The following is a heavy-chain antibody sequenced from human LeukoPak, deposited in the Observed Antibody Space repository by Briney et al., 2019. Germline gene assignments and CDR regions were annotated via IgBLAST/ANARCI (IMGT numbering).Heavy chain of an antibody. CDR1: GGSISSYY. D-gene: IGHD6-13*01. Sequence: SETLTLTCTVSGGSISSYYWSWIRQPPGKGLEWIGYIYYSGSTNYNPSLKSRVTISVDTSKNQFSLKLSSVTAADTAVYYCARNPYPEWEQQLAHNWFDPWGQGTLVTVSS. CDR3: ARNPYPEWEQQLAHNWFDP. V-gene: IGHV4-59*01. CDR2: IYYSGST. J-gene: IGHJ5*02.